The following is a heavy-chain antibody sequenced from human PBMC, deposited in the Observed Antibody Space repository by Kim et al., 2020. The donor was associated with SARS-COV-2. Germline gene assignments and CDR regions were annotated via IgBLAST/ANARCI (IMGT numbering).Heavy chain of an antibody. CDR2: IDPSDSYT. Sequence: GESLKISCKASGYLFTNYWITWVRQMPGKGLGWMGRIDPSDSYTNYSPSFQGHVTIPTDKSINTAYLQWSSLKDSVTAIYYCARHGPCGGDCYADCWGQGTLVTVSS. CDR3: ARHGPCGGDCYADC. D-gene: IGHD2-21*02. V-gene: IGHV5-10-1*01. J-gene: IGHJ4*02. CDR1: GYLFTNYW.